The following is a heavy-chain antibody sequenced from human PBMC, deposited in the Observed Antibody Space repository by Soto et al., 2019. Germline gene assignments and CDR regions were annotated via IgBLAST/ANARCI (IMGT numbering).Heavy chain of an antibody. D-gene: IGHD6-13*01. V-gene: IGHV4-30-2*01. J-gene: IGHJ5*02. Sequence: SETLSLTCAVSGFSISSGGYSWSWIRQPPGKGLEWIGYIYHSGTTYYNPSLKSQVTISVDRSKNQFSLKLSSVTAADTAVYYCARGRLAAAGRSWFDPWGQGTLVTVSS. CDR3: ARGRLAAAGRSWFDP. CDR2: IYHSGTT. CDR1: GFSISSGGYS.